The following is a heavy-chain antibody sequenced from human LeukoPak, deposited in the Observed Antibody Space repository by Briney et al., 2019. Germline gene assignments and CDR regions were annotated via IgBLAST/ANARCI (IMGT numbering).Heavy chain of an antibody. CDR1: GGSISTSSYY. D-gene: IGHD3-10*01. Sequence: SETLSLTCTVSGGSISTSSYYWGWVRQPPGKGLEWIGNIFYSGSTYYSPSLKSRVTISLDTSRNQFSLQLNSVTPEDTALYYCARGGQVRGTINSLIGFDIWGQGIMVTVSS. V-gene: IGHV4-39*07. CDR3: ARGGQVRGTINSLIGFDI. J-gene: IGHJ3*02. CDR2: IFYSGST.